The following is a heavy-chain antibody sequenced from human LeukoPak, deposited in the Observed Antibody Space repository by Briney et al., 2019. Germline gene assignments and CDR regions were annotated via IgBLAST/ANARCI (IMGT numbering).Heavy chain of an antibody. J-gene: IGHJ4*02. D-gene: IGHD3-22*01. Sequence: PGGSLRLSCAASGFTFNSYAMSWVRQAPGKGLEWVSAISGSGGSTYYADSVKGRFTISRDNSKNTLYLQMNSLRAEDTAVYYCADSSGYYERLDSWGQGTLVTVSS. CDR3: ADSSGYYERLDS. CDR2: ISGSGGST. CDR1: GFTFNSYA. V-gene: IGHV3-23*01.